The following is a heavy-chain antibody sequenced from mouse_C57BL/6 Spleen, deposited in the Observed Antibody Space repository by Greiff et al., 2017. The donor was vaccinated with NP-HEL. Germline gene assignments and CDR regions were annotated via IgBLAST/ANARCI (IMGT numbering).Heavy chain of an antibody. J-gene: IGHJ2*01. CDR1: GYTFTDYN. D-gene: IGHD1-1*01. Sequence: VHVKQSGPELVKPGASVKIPCKASGYTFTDYNMDWVKQSHGKSLEWIGDINPNNGGTIYNQKFKGKATLTVDKSSSTAYMELRSLTSEDTAVYYCARWDYGSSYEYFDYWGQGTTLTVSS. CDR2: INPNNGGT. V-gene: IGHV1-18*01. CDR3: ARWDYGSSYEYFDY.